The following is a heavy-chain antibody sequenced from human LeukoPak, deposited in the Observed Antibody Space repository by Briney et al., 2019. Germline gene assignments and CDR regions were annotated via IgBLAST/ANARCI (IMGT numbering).Heavy chain of an antibody. CDR2: IKEDGSRR. J-gene: IGHJ4*02. V-gene: IGHV3-7*03. CDR3: ATHWRGR. D-gene: IGHD1-1*01. CDR1: GFSLSGYW. Sequence: GGSLRLSCAASGFSLSGYWMSWVRQAPGKGPEWVANIKEDGSRRYYSESVRGRFTISRDNSENSLYPQMNSLRAEDTAVYYCATHWRGRWGQGTLVTVSS.